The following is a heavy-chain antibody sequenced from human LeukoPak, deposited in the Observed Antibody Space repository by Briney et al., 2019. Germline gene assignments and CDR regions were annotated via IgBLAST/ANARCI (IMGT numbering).Heavy chain of an antibody. CDR3: AKIGWELDYYFDY. J-gene: IGHJ4*02. CDR1: GFTFSSYG. CDR2: ISYDGSNK. D-gene: IGHD1-26*01. Sequence: GGSLRLSCAASGFTFSSYGVHWVRQAPGKGLEWVAVISYDGSNKYYADSVKGRFTISRDNSKNTLYQQMNSLRAEDTAVYYCAKIGWELDYYFDYWGQGTLVTVSS. V-gene: IGHV3-30*18.